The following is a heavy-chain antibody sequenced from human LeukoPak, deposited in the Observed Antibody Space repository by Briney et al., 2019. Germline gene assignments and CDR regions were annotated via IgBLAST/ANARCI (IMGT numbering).Heavy chain of an antibody. V-gene: IGHV4-39*01. D-gene: IGHD2-2*01. CDR1: GGSISGSNYY. CDR2: IHYSGIT. CDR3: ARPPGFSTSFWD. J-gene: IGHJ4*02. Sequence: PSETLSLTCTVSGGSISGSNYYWGWIRQPPGNGLEWIGSIHYSGITYYKPSLRSRVTISVDTSKNQFSLKLSSVTAADTAVYYCARPPGFSTSFWDWGQGTLVTVSS.